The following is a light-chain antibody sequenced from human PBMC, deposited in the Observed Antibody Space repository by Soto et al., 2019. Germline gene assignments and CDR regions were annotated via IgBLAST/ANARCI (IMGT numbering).Light chain of an antibody. CDR2: LNSDGSH. V-gene: IGLV4-69*01. CDR1: SGHSNYV. Sequence: QPVLTQSPSASASLGASAKLTCTLSSGHSNYVIAWHQQQPEKGPRYLMKLNSDGSHSKGDGIPDRFSGSSSGAERYLTISSLQSEDEADYYCQTWDTGIRVFGGGTKLTVL. CDR3: QTWDTGIRV. J-gene: IGLJ2*01.